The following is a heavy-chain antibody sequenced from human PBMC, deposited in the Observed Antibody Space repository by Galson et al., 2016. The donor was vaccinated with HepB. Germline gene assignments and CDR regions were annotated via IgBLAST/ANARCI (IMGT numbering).Heavy chain of an antibody. D-gene: IGHD2-21*01. CDR3: ASHCGGDCYNNLADAFDI. CDR1: SGSISSSRYY. Sequence: LSLTCTVSSGSISSSRYYWGWIRQPPGKGLEWIGSAYYSGTAYYDPSLKSRVSISVDTSKNQFSLRLSSVTAGDTAVYFCASHCGGDCYNNLADAFDIWGRGTMVTVSS. CDR2: AYYSGTA. V-gene: IGHV4-39*01. J-gene: IGHJ3*02.